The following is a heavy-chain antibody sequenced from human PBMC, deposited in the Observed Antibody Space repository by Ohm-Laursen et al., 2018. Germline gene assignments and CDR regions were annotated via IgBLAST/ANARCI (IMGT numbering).Heavy chain of an antibody. CDR1: GGSISSSSYY. J-gene: IGHJ5*02. V-gene: IGHV4-39*01. CDR2: IYYSGST. D-gene: IGHD5-24*01. Sequence: SETLSLTCTVSGGSISSSSYYWGWIRQPPGKGLEWIGSIYYSGSTYYNPSLKSRVTISVDTSKNQFSLKLSSVTAADTAVYYCARLGSLATMKNWFDPWGQGTLVTVSS. CDR3: ARLGSLATMKNWFDP.